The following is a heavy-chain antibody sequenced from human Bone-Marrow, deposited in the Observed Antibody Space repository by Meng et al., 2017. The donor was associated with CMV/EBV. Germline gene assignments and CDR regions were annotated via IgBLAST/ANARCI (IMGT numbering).Heavy chain of an antibody. CDR2: IYYSGST. V-gene: IGHV4-59*01. CDR3: ARGYGSGSYYNPYYYYGMDV. CDR1: GGSISTYY. J-gene: IGHJ6*02. D-gene: IGHD3-10*01. Sequence: GSLRLSCTVSGGSISTYYWSWVRQPPGKGLEWIGYIYYSGSTNYNPSLKSRVTISVDTSKNQFSLKLSSVTAADTAVYYCARGYGSGSYYNPYYYYGMDVWGQGTTVTVSS.